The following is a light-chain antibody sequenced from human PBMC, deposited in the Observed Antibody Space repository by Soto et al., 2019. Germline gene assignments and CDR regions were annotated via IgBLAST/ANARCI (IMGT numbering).Light chain of an antibody. CDR3: QQYGGSSLYT. CDR1: QSVSSSY. V-gene: IGKV3-20*01. CDR2: GAS. J-gene: IGKJ2*01. Sequence: EIVLTQSPGTLSLSPGERATLSCRASQSVSSSYLGWYQQKPGQAPRLLIYGASTRATGIPARFSGSGSGTDFTLTISRLDPEDFAVYYCQQYGGSSLYTFGQGTKLEIK.